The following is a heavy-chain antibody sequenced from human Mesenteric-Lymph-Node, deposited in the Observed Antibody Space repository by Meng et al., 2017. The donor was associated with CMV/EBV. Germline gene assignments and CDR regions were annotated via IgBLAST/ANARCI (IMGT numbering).Heavy chain of an antibody. CDR2: ISSSSSYI. CDR1: GFTFSSYS. Sequence: GESLKISCAASGFTFSSYSMNWVRQAPGKGLEWVSSISSSSSYIYYADSVKGRFTISRDNSKNTLYLQMNSLRAEDTAVYYCARDQSAMDVWGQGTTVTVSS. J-gene: IGHJ6*02. CDR3: ARDQSAMDV. V-gene: IGHV3-21*04.